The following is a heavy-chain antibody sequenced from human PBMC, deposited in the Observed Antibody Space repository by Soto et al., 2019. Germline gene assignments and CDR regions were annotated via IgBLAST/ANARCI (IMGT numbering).Heavy chain of an antibody. CDR1: GFTFSHYT. D-gene: IGHD2-21*02. Sequence: DVYLVEFGGGSAQPGESLRLSCVASGFTFSHYTLNWVRRAPGKGLEWVSTISDRPTGHTHYAESVRSRFTISREDSRATVFSQMDSLRAEDTAVYYCTTRMTARFDYWGQGVLVTVSS. CDR3: TTRMTARFDY. V-gene: IGHV3-23*04. CDR2: ISDRPTGHT. J-gene: IGHJ4*02.